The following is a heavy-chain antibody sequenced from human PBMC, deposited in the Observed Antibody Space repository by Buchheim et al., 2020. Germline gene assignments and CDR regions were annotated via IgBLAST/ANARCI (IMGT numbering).Heavy chain of an antibody. J-gene: IGHJ6*04. Sequence: QVQLVQSGAEVKKPGASVKVSCKASGYSFTNYYVHWVRQAPGQGLEWMGVVNPSSGSTDYAQKFQGRVTVTRDTSARTVYMELSRLKSEDKAVYYCGSGVAVAGIFYYYAMEVWGKGT. V-gene: IGHV1-46*03. CDR1: GYSFTNYY. CDR2: VNPSSGST. CDR3: GSGVAVAGIFYYYAMEV. D-gene: IGHD6-19*01.